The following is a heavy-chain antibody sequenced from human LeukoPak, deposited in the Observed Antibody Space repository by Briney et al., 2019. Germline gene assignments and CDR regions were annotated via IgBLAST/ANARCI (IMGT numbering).Heavy chain of an antibody. CDR3: ARRGAAAGFDP. CDR2: IYYSGST. CDR1: GGSISSSSYY. Sequence: PSETLSLTCTVSGGSISSSSYYWGWIRQPPGKGLEWIGSIYYSGSTYYNPSLKSRVTVSVDTSKNQFSLKLSSVTAADTAVYYCARRGAAAGFDPWGQGTLVTVSS. J-gene: IGHJ5*02. D-gene: IGHD6-13*01. V-gene: IGHV4-39*01.